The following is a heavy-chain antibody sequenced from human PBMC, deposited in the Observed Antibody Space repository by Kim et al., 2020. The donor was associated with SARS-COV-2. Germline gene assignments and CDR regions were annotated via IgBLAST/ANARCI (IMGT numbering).Heavy chain of an antibody. CDR1: GFTFTNYA. Sequence: GGSLRLSCAASGFTFTNYAMTWVRQAPGKGLEWVAAFRGSDSSTYHAAPVKGRFTFSSDSSKNTLYLQMNRLTAEDTAGYYCGKVTVLVNTFGVAYF. V-gene: IGHV3-23*01. D-gene: IGHD3-16*01. CDR2: FRGSDSST. J-gene: IGHJ1*01. CDR3: GKVTVLVNTFGVAYF.